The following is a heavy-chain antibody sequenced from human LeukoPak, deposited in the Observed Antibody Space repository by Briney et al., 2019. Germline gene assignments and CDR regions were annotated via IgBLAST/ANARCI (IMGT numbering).Heavy chain of an antibody. J-gene: IGHJ3*02. D-gene: IGHD3-10*01. Sequence: ASVKVSCTASGYTFTGYGISWVRQAPGQGLEWMGWISAYNGNTNYAQKLQGRVTMTTDTSTSTAYMELRSLRSDDTAVYYCARRGRGSGRHAFDIWGQGTMVTVSS. CDR1: GYTFTGYG. V-gene: IGHV1-18*01. CDR2: ISAYNGNT. CDR3: ARRGRGSGRHAFDI.